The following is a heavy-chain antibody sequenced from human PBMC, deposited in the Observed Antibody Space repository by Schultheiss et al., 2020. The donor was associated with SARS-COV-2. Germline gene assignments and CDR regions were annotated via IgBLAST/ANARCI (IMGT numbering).Heavy chain of an antibody. V-gene: IGHV3-66*01. CDR3: ARGYYDFDY. CDR2: IYSGGST. Sequence: GGSLRLSCAASGFTFSSYAMSWVRQAPGKGLEWVSVIYSGGSTTYADSVKGRFTISRDNAKNTLYLQMNSLRAEDTAVFYCARGYYDFDYWGQGTLVTVSS. J-gene: IGHJ4*02. D-gene: IGHD3-3*01. CDR1: GFTFSSYA.